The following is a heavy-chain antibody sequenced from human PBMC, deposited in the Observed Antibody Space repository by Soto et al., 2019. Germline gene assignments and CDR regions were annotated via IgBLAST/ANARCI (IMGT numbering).Heavy chain of an antibody. CDR1: GGTFSSYA. D-gene: IGHD3-10*01. CDR3: APLLLWFGELTPH. J-gene: IGHJ4*02. CDR2: IIPIFGTA. V-gene: IGHV1-69*13. Sequence: SVKVSCKASGGTFSSYAISWVRQAPGQGLEWMGGIIPIFGTANYAQKFQGRVTITADESTSTAYMELSSLRSEDTAVYYCAPLLLWFGELTPHWGQGTLVTVSS.